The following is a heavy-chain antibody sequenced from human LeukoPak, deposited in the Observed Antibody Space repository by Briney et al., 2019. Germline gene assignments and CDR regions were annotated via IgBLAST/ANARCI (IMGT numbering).Heavy chain of an antibody. CDR2: ISGSGGST. J-gene: IGHJ5*02. V-gene: IGHV3-23*01. Sequence: GGSLRLSCAASGFTFSSYAMSWVRQAPGEGLEWVSAISGSGGSTYYADSVKGRFTISRDNSKNTLYLQMNSLRAEDTAVYYCAKGGRPYSSSWFSNWFDPWGQGTLVTVSS. CDR1: GFTFSSYA. D-gene: IGHD6-13*01. CDR3: AKGGRPYSSSWFSNWFDP.